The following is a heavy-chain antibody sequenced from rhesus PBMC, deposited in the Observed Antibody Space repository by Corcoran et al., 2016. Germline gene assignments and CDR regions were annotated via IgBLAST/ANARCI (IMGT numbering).Heavy chain of an antibody. Sequence: QVQLQESGPGLVKPSETLSLTCAVSGYSISSGYYWSWIRQPPGKGLEWIGYITYSGSISYNPSLKSRVTISRDTSKNQFSLKLSSVTAADTAVYYCARTRMITVTSTHSLDVWGRGVLVTVSS. CDR1: GYSISSGYY. V-gene: IGHV4-122*02. CDR3: ARTRMITVTSTHSLDV. CDR2: ITYSGSI. D-gene: IGHD3-9*01. J-gene: IGHJ5-2*02.